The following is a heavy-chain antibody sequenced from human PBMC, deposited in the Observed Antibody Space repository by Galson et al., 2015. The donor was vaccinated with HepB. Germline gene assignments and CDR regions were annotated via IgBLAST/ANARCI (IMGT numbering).Heavy chain of an antibody. Sequence: SLRLSCAASGFTFSSYAMHWVRQAPGKGLEWVAVISYDGSNKYYADSVKGRFTISRDNSKNTLYLQMNSLRAEDTAVYYCAREGYLYSSGWYGAFDIWGQGTMVTVSS. CDR2: ISYDGSNK. CDR3: AREGYLYSSGWYGAFDI. CDR1: GFTFSSYA. V-gene: IGHV3-30-3*01. D-gene: IGHD6-19*01. J-gene: IGHJ3*02.